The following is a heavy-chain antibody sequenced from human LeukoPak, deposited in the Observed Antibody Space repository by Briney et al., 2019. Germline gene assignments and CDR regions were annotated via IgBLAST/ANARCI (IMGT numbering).Heavy chain of an antibody. CDR1: GGSFSGYY. Sequence: SETLSLTCAVYGGSFSGYYWSWIRQPPGKGLEWIGEINHSGSTNYNPSLKSRVTISVDTSKNQFSLKLSSVTAADTAVYYCARFRTLWYSGSYSGYWGQGTLVTVSS. J-gene: IGHJ4*02. CDR2: INHSGST. CDR3: ARFRTLWYSGSYSGY. V-gene: IGHV4-34*01. D-gene: IGHD1-26*01.